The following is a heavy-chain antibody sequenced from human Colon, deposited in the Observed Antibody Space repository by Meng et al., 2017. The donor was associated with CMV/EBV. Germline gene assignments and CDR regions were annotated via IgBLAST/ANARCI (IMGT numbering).Heavy chain of an antibody. V-gene: IGHV1-18*01. CDR2: ISTHNGNT. J-gene: IGHJ4*02. D-gene: IGHD3-9*01. Sequence: ASVKVSCKASGYIFTSYGISWARQAPGQGLEWMGWISTHNGNTNYAQKLQGRVTMTTDTSTSTAYMELRSLRSDDTAVYYCARGRPIIAEHYDILTGYYFDYWGQGTLVTVSS. CDR3: ARGRPIIAEHYDILTGYYFDY. CDR1: GYIFTSYG.